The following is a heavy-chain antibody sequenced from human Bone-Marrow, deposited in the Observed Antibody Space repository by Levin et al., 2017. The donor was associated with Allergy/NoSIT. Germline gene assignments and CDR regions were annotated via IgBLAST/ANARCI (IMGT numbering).Heavy chain of an antibody. CDR3: VKGPVDTAVPRPGSYYFMDV. J-gene: IGHJ6*03. D-gene: IGHD5-18*01. Sequence: GGSLRLSCEASGIALRSYGMHWVRQAPGKGLEWVALISYDGSNEYYGDSVKGRFTISRDNSKNTLYLEMNGLRAEDTAIYYCVKGPVDTAVPRPGSYYFMDVWGKGTTVTVSS. V-gene: IGHV3-30*18. CDR2: ISYDGSNE. CDR1: GIALRSYG.